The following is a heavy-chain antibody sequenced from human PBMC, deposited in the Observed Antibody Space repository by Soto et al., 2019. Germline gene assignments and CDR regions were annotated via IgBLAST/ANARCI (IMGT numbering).Heavy chain of an antibody. CDR1: GFTFGDYY. D-gene: IGHD3-10*01. Sequence: GGSLRLSCAASGFTFGDYYMSWIRQAPGKGLEWLSYISSGGSTIYYADSVRGRFTISRDNAKNSLFLQMNSLRAEDTAVYYCARVLNTMVRGAVSYYYFYYMDVWGKGTTVTVSS. J-gene: IGHJ6*03. CDR3: ARVLNTMVRGAVSYYYFYYMDV. CDR2: ISSGGSTI. V-gene: IGHV3-11*01.